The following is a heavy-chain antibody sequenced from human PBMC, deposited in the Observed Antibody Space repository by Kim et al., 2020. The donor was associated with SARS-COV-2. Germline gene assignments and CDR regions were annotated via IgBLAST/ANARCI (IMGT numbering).Heavy chain of an antibody. V-gene: IGHV4-39*01. Sequence: SLKSRVTISVDTSKNQFSLKLSSVTAADTAVYYCARHFHALLTGYYYFDYWGQGTLVTVSS. J-gene: IGHJ4*02. D-gene: IGHD3-9*01. CDR3: ARHFHALLTGYYYFDY.